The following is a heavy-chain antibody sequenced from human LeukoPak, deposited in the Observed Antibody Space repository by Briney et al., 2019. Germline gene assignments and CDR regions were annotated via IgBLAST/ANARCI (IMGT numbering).Heavy chain of an antibody. CDR2: INHSGST. D-gene: IGHD6-13*01. Sequence: SETLSLTCAVYGGSFSGYYWSWIRQPPGKGLEWIGEINHSGSTNYNPSLKSRVTISVDTSKNQFSLKLSSVTAADTAVYYCARGGIAAAGTGPPFDPWGQGTLVTVSS. J-gene: IGHJ5*02. V-gene: IGHV4-34*01. CDR1: GGSFSGYY. CDR3: ARGGIAAAGTGPPFDP.